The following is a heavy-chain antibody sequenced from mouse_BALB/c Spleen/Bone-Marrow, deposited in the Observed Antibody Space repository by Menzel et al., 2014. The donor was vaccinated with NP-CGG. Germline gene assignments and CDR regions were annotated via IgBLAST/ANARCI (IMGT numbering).Heavy chain of an antibody. CDR2: IWGGGST. J-gene: IGHJ2*01. V-gene: IGHV2-6-4*01. CDR3: GRNSGTWGFDY. CDR1: GFSLSRSS. D-gene: IGHD3-2*02. Sequence: VQLQQSGPGLVAPSQSLSITCPVSGFSLSRSSVHWVRQPPGKGLEWLGMIWGGGSTDYNSALTSRMSISKDNSKSQFFLKMNRLQNDDTAMYYGGRNSGTWGFDYWGQGTTLTVSS.